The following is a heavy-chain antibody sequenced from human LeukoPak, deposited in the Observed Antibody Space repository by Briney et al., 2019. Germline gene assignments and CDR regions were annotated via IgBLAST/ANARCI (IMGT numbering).Heavy chain of an antibody. CDR2: INHSGST. D-gene: IGHD2-2*01. Sequence: GSLRLSCAASGFTFSNAWMSWVRQAPGKGLEWIGEINHSGSTNYNPSLKSRVTISVDTSKNQFSLKLSSVTAADTAVYYCARGRKARYSTSVDYWGQGTLVTVSS. CDR3: ARGRKARYSTSVDY. J-gene: IGHJ4*02. V-gene: IGHV4-34*01. CDR1: GFTFSNAW.